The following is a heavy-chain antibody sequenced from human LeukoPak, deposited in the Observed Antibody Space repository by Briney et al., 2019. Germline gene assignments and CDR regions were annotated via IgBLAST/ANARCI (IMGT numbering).Heavy chain of an antibody. CDR3: AKDIYGDYGGLDY. Sequence: GGSLRLSCAASGFTFSSYAMSWVCQAPGKGLEWVSTIINSGGSTYYADSVKGRFTISRDSSKNTLYLQMNSLRDEDTAVYYCAKDIYGDYGGLDYWGQGTLVTVSS. D-gene: IGHD4-17*01. CDR1: GFTFSSYA. V-gene: IGHV3-23*01. CDR2: IINSGGST. J-gene: IGHJ4*02.